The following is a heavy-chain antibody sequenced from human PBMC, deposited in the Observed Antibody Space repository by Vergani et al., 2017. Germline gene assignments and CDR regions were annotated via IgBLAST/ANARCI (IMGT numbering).Heavy chain of an antibody. CDR1: GYIFSNFW. J-gene: IGHJ3*01. CDR2: IYPGDSEV. V-gene: IGHV5-51*01. D-gene: IGHD3-16*01. Sequence: EKQLVQSGSETKKPGESLKISCQAFGYIFSNFWIGWVRQRPGRGLEWMGIIYPGDSEVKSNPTFRGQVIFSVDTSVNTAYLQWRSLQASDTATYFCASGGHGWENGGALRLWGQGTSITVSS. CDR3: ASGGHGWENGGALRL.